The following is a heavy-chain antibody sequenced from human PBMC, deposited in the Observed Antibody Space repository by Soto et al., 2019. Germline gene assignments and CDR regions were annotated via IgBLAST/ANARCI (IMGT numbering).Heavy chain of an antibody. V-gene: IGHV1-3*01. D-gene: IGHD3-9*01. CDR2: INAGNGNT. Sequence: SAKVSCKDPGYTFTNYSTHWARQAPGQRLEWMGWINAGNGNTKHSQKFQDRVTITWDTSASTAYMELSSLRSEDTAVHYCARGSILTGYPGFDYWGQGILVTVSS. CDR1: GYTFTNYS. CDR3: ARGSILTGYPGFDY. J-gene: IGHJ4*02.